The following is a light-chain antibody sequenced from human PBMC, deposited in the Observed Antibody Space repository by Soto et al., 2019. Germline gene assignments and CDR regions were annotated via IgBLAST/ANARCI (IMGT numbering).Light chain of an antibody. CDR3: SSYAGSSNV. CDR1: SSDVADYNY. V-gene: IGLV2-8*01. CDR2: EVN. Sequence: QSALTQPASVSGSPGQSITISCTGTSSDVADYNYVSWYQQHPGKVPKLLIYEVNKRPSGVPDRFSGSKSGNTASLTVSGLQAEDEADYYCSSYAGSSNVFGTGTKLTVL. J-gene: IGLJ1*01.